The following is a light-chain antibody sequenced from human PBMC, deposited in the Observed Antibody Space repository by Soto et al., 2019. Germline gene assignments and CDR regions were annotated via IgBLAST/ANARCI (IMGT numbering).Light chain of an antibody. CDR1: QSINRH. V-gene: IGKV3-11*01. CDR2: DAS. CDR3: QQNNNWPPIT. Sequence: EIVLTQSPATLSLSPGEIATLSCSSSQSINRHLAWYRQKPGQAPRLLIYDASNRATGIPARFSGSGSGTEFTLTISSLQSEDFAVYYCQQNNNWPPITFGQGTRLEI. J-gene: IGKJ5*01.